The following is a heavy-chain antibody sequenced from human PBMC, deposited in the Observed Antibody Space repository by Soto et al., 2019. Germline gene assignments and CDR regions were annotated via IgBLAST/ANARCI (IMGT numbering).Heavy chain of an antibody. CDR3: ARDSGLIRGSYGVDV. J-gene: IGHJ6*02. CDR1: GFTVTTNY. Sequence: PGGSLRLSCAASGFTVTTNYMTWVRQAPGKGLEWVSVIYRSGAIYYPDSVRGRFTASRDYSHNTLYLQMDSLRVEDTAVYYCARDSGLIRGSYGVDVWGPGTTVTVS. D-gene: IGHD3-10*01. V-gene: IGHV3-53*01. CDR2: IYRSGAI.